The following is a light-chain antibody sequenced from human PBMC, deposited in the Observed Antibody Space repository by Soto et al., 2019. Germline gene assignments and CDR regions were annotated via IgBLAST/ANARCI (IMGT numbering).Light chain of an antibody. Sequence: EIVLTQSPGTLYLSPGERATLSCRASQSVSSSYLAWYQQKPGQAPRLLIYGASSRATGIPDRLSGSASGTHFTLTISRLEPEDFAVYYCQQYGSSPLTFGGGTKVEIK. CDR3: QQYGSSPLT. J-gene: IGKJ4*01. CDR1: QSVSSSY. V-gene: IGKV3-20*01. CDR2: GAS.